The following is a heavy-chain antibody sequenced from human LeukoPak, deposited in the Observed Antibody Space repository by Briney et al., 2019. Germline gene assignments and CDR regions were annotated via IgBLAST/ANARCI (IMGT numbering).Heavy chain of an antibody. Sequence: SETLSLTCTVSGGSITSSSYYWGWIRQPPGKGPEWIGSIYYTGSTNYNPSLKSRVTISLDTSKNQFSLKLSSVTAADTAVYYCARIVFFDTAMAQYYFDYWGQGTLVTVSS. CDR1: GGSITSSSYY. D-gene: IGHD5-18*01. CDR2: IYYTGST. CDR3: ARIVFFDTAMAQYYFDY. J-gene: IGHJ4*02. V-gene: IGHV4-39*07.